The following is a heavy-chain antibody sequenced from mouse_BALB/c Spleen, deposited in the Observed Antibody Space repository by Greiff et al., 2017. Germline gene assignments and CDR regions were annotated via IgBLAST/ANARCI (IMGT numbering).Heavy chain of an antibody. Sequence: VQLQQSGPELVKPGASVKMSCKASGYTFTSYYIHWVKQRPGQGLEWIGWIYPGDGSTKYNEKFKGKTTLTADKSSSTAYMLLSSLTSEDSAIYFCASEGVVATNFDYWGQGTTLTVSS. CDR2: IYPGDGST. CDR1: GYTFTSYY. D-gene: IGHD1-1*01. J-gene: IGHJ2*01. CDR3: ASEGVVATNFDY. V-gene: IGHV1S56*01.